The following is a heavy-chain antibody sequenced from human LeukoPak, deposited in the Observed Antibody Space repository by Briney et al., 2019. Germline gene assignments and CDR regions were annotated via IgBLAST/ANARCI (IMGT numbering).Heavy chain of an antibody. Sequence: SETLSLTCAVYGGSFSGYYWSWIRQPPGKGLEWIGEINHSGSTNDNPSLKSRVTISVDTSKNQFSLKLSSVTAADTAVYYCARVNSGYDFDYWGQGTLVTVSS. V-gene: IGHV4-34*01. CDR3: ARVNSGYDFDY. CDR1: GGSFSGYY. J-gene: IGHJ4*02. D-gene: IGHD5-12*01. CDR2: INHSGST.